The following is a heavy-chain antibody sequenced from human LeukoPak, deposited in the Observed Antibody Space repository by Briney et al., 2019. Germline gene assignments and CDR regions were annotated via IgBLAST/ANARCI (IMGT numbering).Heavy chain of an antibody. CDR2: IDAGNGKT. J-gene: IGHJ4*02. CDR1: GYTFTSYA. V-gene: IGHV1-3*03. Sequence: ASVKVSCKASGYTFTSYAMHWVRQAPGQRFEWLGWIDAGNGKTKYSQEFQGRVTITRDTSASTAYMELSRLRSEDMAVYYCARGRWSGHTVGYYFDYWGQGTLVTVSS. D-gene: IGHD3-3*01. CDR3: ARGRWSGHTVGYYFDY.